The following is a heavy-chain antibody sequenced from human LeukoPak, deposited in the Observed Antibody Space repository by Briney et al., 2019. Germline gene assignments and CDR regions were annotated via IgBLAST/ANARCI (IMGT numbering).Heavy chain of an antibody. CDR1: GGSISTYY. CDR2: VYYSGIT. D-gene: IGHD3-16*01. CDR3: ARDRDRGTFRFDP. V-gene: IGHV4-59*01. Sequence: PSETLSLTCTVSGGSISTYYWNWVRQPPGKGLEWIGCVYYSGITNYNPSLKSRVTISIDTSKNQFSLKLNSVTAADTAVYYCARDRDRGTFRFDPWGLGTLVTVSS. J-gene: IGHJ5*02.